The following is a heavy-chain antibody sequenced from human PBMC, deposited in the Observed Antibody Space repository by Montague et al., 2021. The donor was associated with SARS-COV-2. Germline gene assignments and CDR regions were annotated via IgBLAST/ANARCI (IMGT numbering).Heavy chain of an antibody. V-gene: IGHV3-30*03. CDR1: GFTFSSYS. CDR2: ISYDGSNK. D-gene: IGHD3-3*01. CDR3: AGSLLEYYGMDV. Sequence: SLRLSCAASGFTFSSYSMNWVRQAPGKGLEWVAVISYDGSNKYYADSVKGRFTISRDNSKNTLYLQMNSLRAEDTAVYYCAGSLLEYYGMDVWGQGTTVTVSS. J-gene: IGHJ6*02.